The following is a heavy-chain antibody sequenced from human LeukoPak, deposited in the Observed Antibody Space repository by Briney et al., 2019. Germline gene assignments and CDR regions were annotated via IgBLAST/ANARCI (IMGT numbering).Heavy chain of an antibody. CDR2: ISWNSGSI. D-gene: IGHD6-13*01. CDR3: ASELPSSSWYDY. CDR1: GFTFDGYA. Sequence: GGSLRLSCAASGFTFDGYAMRWVRQAPGKGLEWVSGISWNSGSIGYVASVRGRFTISRDNAKNSLYLQMNSLRAEDTAVYYCASELPSSSWYDYWGQGTLVTVSS. V-gene: IGHV3-9*01. J-gene: IGHJ4*02.